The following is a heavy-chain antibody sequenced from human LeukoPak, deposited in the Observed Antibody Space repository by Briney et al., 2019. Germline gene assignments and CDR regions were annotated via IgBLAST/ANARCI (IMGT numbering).Heavy chain of an antibody. CDR3: ARGQYSYSPRGVFDY. CDR2: MNPNSGNT. V-gene: IGHV1-8*01. Sequence: ASVKVSCKASGYTFTSYDINWVRQATGQGLEWMGWMNPNSGNTGYAQKFQGRVTMTRNTSISTAYMELRSLRSEDTAVYYGARGQYSYSPRGVFDYWGQGTLVTVSS. CDR1: GYTFTSYD. J-gene: IGHJ4*02. D-gene: IGHD5-18*01.